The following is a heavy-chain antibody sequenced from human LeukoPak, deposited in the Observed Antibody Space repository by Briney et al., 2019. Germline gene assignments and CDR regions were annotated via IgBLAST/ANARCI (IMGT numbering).Heavy chain of an antibody. J-gene: IGHJ4*02. V-gene: IGHV3-30-3*01. D-gene: IGHD3-3*01. Sequence: GGSLRLSCAASGFTFSNSAMTWVRQAPGKGLEWVAVISYDGSNKYYADSVKGRFTISRDNSKNTLYLQMNSLRAEDTAVYYCARSDYDFWSGYYYPFDYWGQGTLVTVSS. CDR1: GFTFSNSA. CDR2: ISYDGSNK. CDR3: ARSDYDFWSGYYYPFDY.